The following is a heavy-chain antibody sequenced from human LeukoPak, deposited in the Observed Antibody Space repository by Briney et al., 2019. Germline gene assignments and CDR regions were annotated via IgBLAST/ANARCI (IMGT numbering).Heavy chain of an antibody. CDR2: IYYSGST. CDR3: ARRSPGGAADY. V-gene: IGHV4-59*08. Sequence: SETLSLTCTASGGSISSYFWSWIRQPPGKGLEWIGAIYYSGSTNYNPSLKSRVTMSVDTSNNQFSLKLSSVTAADTAVYYCARRSPGGAADYWGQGTRVTVSS. J-gene: IGHJ4*02. CDR1: GGSISSYF. D-gene: IGHD1-26*01.